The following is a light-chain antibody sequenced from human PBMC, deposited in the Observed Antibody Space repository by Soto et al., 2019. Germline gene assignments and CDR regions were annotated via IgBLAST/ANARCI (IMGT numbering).Light chain of an antibody. CDR2: DVS. V-gene: IGLV2-14*03. CDR1: SNDIGDSNY. CDR3: SSFRSSSTSYV. Sequence: QSVLTQPASLSGSPGQSITISCPGNSNDIGDSNYVSWYQQHPGKAPKLVIYDVSNRPSGVSNRFSGSKSANTASLTISGLQAEDEADYYCSSFRSSSTSYVFGTGTKVTVL. J-gene: IGLJ1*01.